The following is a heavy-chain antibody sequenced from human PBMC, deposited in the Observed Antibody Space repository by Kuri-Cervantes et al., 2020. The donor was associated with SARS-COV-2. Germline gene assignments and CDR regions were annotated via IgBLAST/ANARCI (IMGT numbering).Heavy chain of an antibody. J-gene: IGHJ3*02. V-gene: IGHV1-69*05. CDR1: GGTFSSYA. Sequence: SVKVSCKASGGTFSSYAISWVRQAPGQGLEWMGGIIPIFGTANYAQKFQGRVTITTDESTSTAYMELSRLRSDDTAVYYCAREKPQPSLWFGELGVAFDIWGQGTMVTVSS. CDR3: AREKPQPSLWFGELGVAFDI. D-gene: IGHD3-10*01. CDR2: IIPIFGTA.